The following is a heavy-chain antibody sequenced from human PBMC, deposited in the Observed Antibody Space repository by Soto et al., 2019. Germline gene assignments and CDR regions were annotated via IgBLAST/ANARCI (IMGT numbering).Heavy chain of an antibody. CDR3: ARGGYCSSTSCRYYYYGMDV. J-gene: IGHJ6*02. CDR1: GYTFTSYY. Sequence: QVQLVQSGAEVKKPGASVKVSCKASGYTFTSYYMHWVRQAPGQGLEWMGIINPSGGSTSYAQKYQGGVATTRDTSTSTVHMELSSMRSEDTAVYYCARGGYCSSTSCRYYYYGMDVWGQGTTVTVSS. V-gene: IGHV1-46*01. D-gene: IGHD2-2*01. CDR2: INPSGGST.